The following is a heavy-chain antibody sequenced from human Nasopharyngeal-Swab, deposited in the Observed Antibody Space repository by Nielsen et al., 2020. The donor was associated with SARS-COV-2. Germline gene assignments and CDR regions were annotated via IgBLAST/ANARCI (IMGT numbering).Heavy chain of an antibody. V-gene: IGHV3-21*01. J-gene: IGHJ4*02. Sequence: VRQAPGKGLEWVSSISSSSTYIYYADSVKGRFTVFRDNAKNSLYLQMSSLRTEDAAVYYCARSPYYDFWSGYYTRFDYWGRGTLVTVSS. CDR2: ISSSSTYI. CDR3: ARSPYYDFWSGYYTRFDY. D-gene: IGHD3-3*01.